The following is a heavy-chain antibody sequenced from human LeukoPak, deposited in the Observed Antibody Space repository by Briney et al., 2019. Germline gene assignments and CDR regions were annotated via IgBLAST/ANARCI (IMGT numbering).Heavy chain of an antibody. V-gene: IGHV3-23*01. CDR1: GFTFSNYA. J-gene: IGHJ4*02. Sequence: GGSLRLSCAASGFTFSNYAVTWVRQAPGKGLEWVSLISNRGGTTYYADSVKGRFTISRDNSKNTLYLQMNSLRAEDTAVYYCAKEGPYCGGDCYGVFDYWRQGTLVTVSS. D-gene: IGHD2-21*02. CDR2: ISNRGGTT. CDR3: AKEGPYCGGDCYGVFDY.